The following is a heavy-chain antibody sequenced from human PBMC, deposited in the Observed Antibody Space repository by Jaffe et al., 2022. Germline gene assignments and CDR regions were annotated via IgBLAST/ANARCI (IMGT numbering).Heavy chain of an antibody. J-gene: IGHJ4*02. D-gene: IGHD3-16*02. Sequence: QVQLVESGGGVVQPGGSLRLSCAASGFTFSSYGMHWVRQAPGKGLEWVAFIRYDGSNKYYADSVKGRFTISRDNSKNTLYLQMNSLRAEDTAVYYCAKDLSYDYIWGSYRHFDYWGQGTLVTVSS. CDR3: AKDLSYDYIWGSYRHFDY. V-gene: IGHV3-30*02. CDR2: IRYDGSNK. CDR1: GFTFSSYG.